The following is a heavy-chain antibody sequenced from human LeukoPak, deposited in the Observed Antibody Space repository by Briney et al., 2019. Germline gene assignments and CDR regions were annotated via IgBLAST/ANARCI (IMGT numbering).Heavy chain of an antibody. CDR1: GFTFSSSA. CDR2: IVSNGGNT. V-gene: IGHV3-64D*06. CDR3: ARDLQYGSGSYPLY. Sequence: TGGSLRLSCSASGFTFSSSAMHWVRQAPGKGLEYVSAIVSNGGNTYYADSVKGRYTISRDNSKNTLYLQMSSLRAEDTAVYYCARDLQYGSGSYPLYWGQGILVTVSS. D-gene: IGHD3-10*01. J-gene: IGHJ4*02.